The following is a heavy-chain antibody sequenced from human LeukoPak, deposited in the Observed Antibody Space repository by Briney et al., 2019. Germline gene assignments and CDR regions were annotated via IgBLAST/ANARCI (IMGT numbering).Heavy chain of an antibody. CDR3: AACASSGPMNWFDP. V-gene: IGHV4-39*01. D-gene: IGHD6-19*01. CDR1: GGSISSSSYY. J-gene: IGHJ5*02. CDR2: IYYSGST. Sequence: KAAETLSLTCTVSGGSISSSSYYWGWIRQPPGKGLEWIGSIYYSGSTYYNPSLKNRVTISVDTSKNQFSLKLSSVTAADTAVYYCAACASSGPMNWFDPWGQGTLVTVSS.